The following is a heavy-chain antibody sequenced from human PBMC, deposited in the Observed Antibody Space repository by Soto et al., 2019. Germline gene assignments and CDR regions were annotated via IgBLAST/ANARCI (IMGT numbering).Heavy chain of an antibody. CDR3: ARHEGWTGPDQ. Sequence: QVHLQESGPGLVKPSETLSLTCAVSGASIGSVGWWSWVRQPPGKGLEWIAEIFHDGNTNYSPSLKSRVTISVDKSQNQFSLNVYSVTAADTAVYYCARHEGWTGPDQWGQGTLVTVSS. J-gene: IGHJ5*02. V-gene: IGHV4-4*02. CDR2: IFHDGNT. CDR1: GASIGSVGW. D-gene: IGHD2-8*02.